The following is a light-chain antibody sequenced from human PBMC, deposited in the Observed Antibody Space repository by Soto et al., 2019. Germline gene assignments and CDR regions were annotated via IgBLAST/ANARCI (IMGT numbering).Light chain of an antibody. CDR2: EAS. Sequence: DIVLPQSPSTLASSPGERATLSCRASQTVGVRLAGSQHKPAQAPRLIIHEASNRAAGIPARFSGSGSGTVYSLTITRLEPEDFAFYYCHQRQRWPRTFGQGTKVDIK. CDR3: HQRQRWPRT. J-gene: IGKJ1*01. V-gene: IGKV3-11*01. CDR1: QTVGVR.